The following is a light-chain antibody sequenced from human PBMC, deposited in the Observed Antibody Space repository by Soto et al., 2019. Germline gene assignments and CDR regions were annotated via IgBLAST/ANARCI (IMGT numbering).Light chain of an antibody. CDR1: QGISNY. Sequence: QMTNEKSSRSASLGDRFSVSCRASQGISNYLAWYQQKPGKAPKLLISTASTLQSGVPSRFSGSGSGTEFTLTISSLQPEDFATYYCQQLNNYPRTFGHGTKVDI. V-gene: IGKV1-9*01. CDR3: QQLNNYPRT. CDR2: TAS. J-gene: IGKJ1*01.